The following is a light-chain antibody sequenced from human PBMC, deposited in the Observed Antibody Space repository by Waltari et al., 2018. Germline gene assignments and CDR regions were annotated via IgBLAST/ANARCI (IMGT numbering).Light chain of an antibody. CDR2: KVS. J-gene: IGKJ3*01. V-gene: IGKV2-30*02. CDR1: QSLVHSDGNTY. CDR3: MQGTHWPLT. Sequence: DVVMTQSPHSLPVTLGQPASISCRSSQSLVHSDGNTYLNWFQQRPGQSPRRLIYKVSNRDSGVPDRFSGSGSGTDFTLKISRVEAEDVGVYYCMQGTHWPLTFGPGTKVDIK.